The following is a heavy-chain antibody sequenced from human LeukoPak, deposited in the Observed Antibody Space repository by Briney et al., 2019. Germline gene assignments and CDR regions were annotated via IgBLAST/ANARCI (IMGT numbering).Heavy chain of an antibody. CDR2: ISAYNGNT. CDR1: GYTFTSYG. V-gene: IGHV1-18*01. J-gene: IGHJ5*02. D-gene: IGHD5-24*01. Sequence: ASVKVSCKASGYTFTSYGISWVRQAPGQGLEWMGWISAYNGNTNYAQKLQGRVTMTTDTSTSTAYMELRSLRSDDTAVYYCARDKYPNDYNYWFDPWGQGTLVTVSS. CDR3: ARDKYPNDYNYWFDP.